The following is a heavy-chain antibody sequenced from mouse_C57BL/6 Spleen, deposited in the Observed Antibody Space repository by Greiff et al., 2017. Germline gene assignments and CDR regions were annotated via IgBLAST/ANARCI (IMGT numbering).Heavy chain of an antibody. CDR2: IYPGDGDT. CDR3: TRGGYDSLGFDY. D-gene: IGHD3-1*01. CDR1: GYAFSSSW. J-gene: IGHJ2*01. Sequence: QVQLQQSGPELVKPGASVKISCKASGYAFSSSWMNWVKQRPGKGLEWIGRIYPGDGDTNYNGKFKGQATLTADKSSSTAYMQLSSLSSEDSAVYCCTRGGYDSLGFDYWGQGTTLTVSS. V-gene: IGHV1-82*01.